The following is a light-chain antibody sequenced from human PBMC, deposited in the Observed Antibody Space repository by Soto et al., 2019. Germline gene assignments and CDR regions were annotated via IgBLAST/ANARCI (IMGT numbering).Light chain of an antibody. V-gene: IGKV1-5*01. Sequence: DIQMTQSPSTLSASVGDRVTITCRASQSISDWLAWFQLKPGKAPKLLIYDASRLESGVPSRFSGSGSGTEFTLTISSLQPDDFATYYCQQYNNYSTFGQGTKVEIK. CDR2: DAS. CDR1: QSISDW. J-gene: IGKJ1*01. CDR3: QQYNNYST.